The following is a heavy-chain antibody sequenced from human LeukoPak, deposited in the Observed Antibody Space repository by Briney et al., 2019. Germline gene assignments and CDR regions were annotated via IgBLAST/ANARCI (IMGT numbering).Heavy chain of an antibody. CDR1: GFTFDSYW. CDR2: IKQDGNEK. V-gene: IGHV3-7*01. CDR3: ARDPLTQNDH. D-gene: IGHD1-14*01. J-gene: IGHJ4*02. Sequence: GGSLRLSCAASGFTFDSYWMSWVRQAPGKGLEWVANIKQDGNEKYYVDSMKGRFTISRDNAKNSLYLQMNSLRAEDTAVYYCARDPLTQNDHWGQGTLVSVSS.